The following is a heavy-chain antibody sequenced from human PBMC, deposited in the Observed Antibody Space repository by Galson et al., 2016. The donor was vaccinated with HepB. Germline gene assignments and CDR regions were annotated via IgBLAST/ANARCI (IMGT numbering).Heavy chain of an antibody. J-gene: IGHJ6*03. CDR3: ATGIVVAGKYYYYYMDV. CDR1: GASISGSEYY. CDR2: IYYTEDT. Sequence: ETLSLTCTVSGASISGSEYYWGWIRQPPGRGLEWIGSIYYTEDTYYNPSLKSRVTISVDTSKNQFSLRLNSVTAADTGVYYCATGIVVAGKYYYYYMDVWGKGTTVTVSS. D-gene: IGHD6-19*01. V-gene: IGHV4-39*01.